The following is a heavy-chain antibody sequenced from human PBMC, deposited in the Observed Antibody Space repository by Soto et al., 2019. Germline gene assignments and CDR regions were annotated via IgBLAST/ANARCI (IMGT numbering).Heavy chain of an antibody. J-gene: IGHJ6*02. Sequence: QVQLVQSGPEVRKPGALVKVSCKASGYIFSRYGISWVRQAPGQGLEWMAWISGYNGNTKFGERVQGRVNVTTDTSTSTAYMELRSLRSDDTAVYYCAREAAAERNYYGLDVWGQGTTVIVSS. V-gene: IGHV1-18*04. D-gene: IGHD6-13*01. CDR3: AREAAAERNYYGLDV. CDR1: GYIFSRYG. CDR2: ISGYNGNT.